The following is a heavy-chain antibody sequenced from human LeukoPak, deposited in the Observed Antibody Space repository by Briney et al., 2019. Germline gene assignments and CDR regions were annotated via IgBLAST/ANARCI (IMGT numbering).Heavy chain of an antibody. Sequence: SVKVSCKASGYTFTSYDINWVRQAPGQGLEWMGGIIPIFGTANYAQKFQGRVTITADESTSTAYMELSSLRSEDTAVYYCARTYYYDSSGYYPKYFQHWGQGTLVTVSS. J-gene: IGHJ1*01. CDR3: ARTYYYDSSGYYPKYFQH. V-gene: IGHV1-69*13. D-gene: IGHD3-22*01. CDR1: GYTFTSYD. CDR2: IIPIFGTA.